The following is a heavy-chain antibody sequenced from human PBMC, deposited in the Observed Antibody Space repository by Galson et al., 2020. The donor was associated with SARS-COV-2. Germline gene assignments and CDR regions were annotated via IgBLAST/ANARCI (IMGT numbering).Heavy chain of an antibody. CDR2: IGTAGDT. Sequence: GESLKIPCAASGFPFSSYDMPWVRQATGKGLEWVSAIGTAGDTYYPGSVKGRFTISRENAKNSLYLQMNSLRAGDTAVYYCARGEHDYGDYGYYYYCMDVWGKGTTVTVSS. J-gene: IGHJ6*03. CDR3: ARGEHDYGDYGYYYYCMDV. V-gene: IGHV3-13*01. D-gene: IGHD4-17*01. CDR1: GFPFSSYD.